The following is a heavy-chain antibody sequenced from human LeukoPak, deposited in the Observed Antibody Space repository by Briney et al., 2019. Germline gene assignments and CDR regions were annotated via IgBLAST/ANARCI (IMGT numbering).Heavy chain of an antibody. CDR3: ARGGTWSFDS. CDR2: ITTYNGDT. J-gene: IGHJ4*02. V-gene: IGHV1-18*01. Sequence: GASVTVSFTAFAYTFTSYGISWVRQAPGHGLEWMGRITTYNGDTKYAQNVQGRVTMTTDTSTSTVYMELRSLRFDDTAVYYCARGGTWSFDSWGQGTLVTVSS. CDR1: AYTFTSYG. D-gene: IGHD6-13*01.